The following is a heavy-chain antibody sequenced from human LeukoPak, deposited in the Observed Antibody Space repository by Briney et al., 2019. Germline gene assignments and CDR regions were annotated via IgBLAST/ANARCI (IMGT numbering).Heavy chain of an antibody. CDR1: GGTFSSYA. CDR3: ARGGIAAAGPFDY. CDR2: MNPNSSNT. D-gene: IGHD6-13*01. J-gene: IGHJ4*02. Sequence: GSSVKVSCKASGGTFSSYAINWVRQATGQGLEWMGWMNPNSSNTGYAQKFQGRVTMTRNTSISTAYMELSSLRSEDTAVYYCARGGIAAAGPFDYWGQGTLVTVSS. V-gene: IGHV1-8*02.